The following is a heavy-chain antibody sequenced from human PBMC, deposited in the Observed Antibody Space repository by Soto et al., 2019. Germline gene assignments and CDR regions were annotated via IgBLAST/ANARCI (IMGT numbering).Heavy chain of an antibody. CDR3: ARVGCSGSTCYPVAYYYYMDV. Sequence: QVQLQESGPGLVKPSETLSLTCTVSGGSISSDYWSWIRQPPGKGLEWIGYIYYSGSTTYNPSLKTRSTMSVDTSKNQSSLMLSSVTAADTAVYYCARVGCSGSTCYPVAYYYYMDVWGKGTTVTVSS. J-gene: IGHJ6*03. CDR2: IYYSGST. D-gene: IGHD2-15*01. V-gene: IGHV4-59*01. CDR1: GGSISSDY.